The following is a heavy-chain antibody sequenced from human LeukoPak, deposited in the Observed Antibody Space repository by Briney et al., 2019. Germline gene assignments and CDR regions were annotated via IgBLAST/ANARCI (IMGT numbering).Heavy chain of an antibody. V-gene: IGHV4-34*01. CDR2: ISHSGRT. CDR3: TKTSPGVPLDI. CDR1: GLSFTGYY. J-gene: IGHJ4*02. D-gene: IGHD7-27*01. Sequence: SETLSLTCAVSGLSFTGYYWSWIRQPPGKGPEWIGEISHSGRTSYNPSLKSRVTISLDTSKNQFSLKLSFVTAADTAVYYCTKTSPGVPLDIRGQGALVTVSS.